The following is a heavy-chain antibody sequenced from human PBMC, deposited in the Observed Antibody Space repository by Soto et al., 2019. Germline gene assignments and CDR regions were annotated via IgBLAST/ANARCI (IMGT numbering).Heavy chain of an antibody. V-gene: IGHV3-15*01. Sequence: GGSLRLSCAASGFTFSNAWMSWVRQAPGKGLEWVGRIKSKTDGGTTDYAAPVKGRFTISRDDSKNTLYLQMNSLKTEDTAVYYCTTDRVSFLAGTGPEYFQHWGQGTLVTVSS. CDR3: TTDRVSFLAGTGPEYFQH. D-gene: IGHD6-19*01. J-gene: IGHJ1*01. CDR2: IKSKTDGGTT. CDR1: GFTFSNAW.